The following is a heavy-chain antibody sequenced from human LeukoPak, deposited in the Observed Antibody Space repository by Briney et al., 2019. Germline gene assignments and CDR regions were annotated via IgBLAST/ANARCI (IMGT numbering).Heavy chain of an antibody. CDR1: GYTFTGYY. J-gene: IGHJ4*02. CDR2: INPNSGGT. CDR3: AREGYCSGGACLDY. D-gene: IGHD2-15*01. V-gene: IGHV1-2*02. Sequence: ASVKVSCKASGYTFTGYYVHWVRQAPGQGLEWTGCINPNSGGTNYAQNFQGRVTMTRDTSISTAYMELSRLRSDDTAVYYCAREGYCSGGACLDYWGQGTLVTVSS.